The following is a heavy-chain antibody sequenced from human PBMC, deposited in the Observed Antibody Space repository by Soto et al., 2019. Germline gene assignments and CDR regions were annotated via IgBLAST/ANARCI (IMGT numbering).Heavy chain of an antibody. V-gene: IGHV4-4*02. D-gene: IGHD3-3*01. CDR1: GGSISSSNW. CDR2: IYHSGST. Sequence: QVQLQESGPGLVKPSGTLSLTCAVSGGSISSSNWWSWVRQPPGKGLEWIGDIYHSGSTNYNPSPRSGVTISVDKSKIQFALKLSSVTGADTAVDYYARDLRDTILLWAYGMDVWGQGTTVTVSS. CDR3: ARDLRDTILLWAYGMDV. J-gene: IGHJ6*02.